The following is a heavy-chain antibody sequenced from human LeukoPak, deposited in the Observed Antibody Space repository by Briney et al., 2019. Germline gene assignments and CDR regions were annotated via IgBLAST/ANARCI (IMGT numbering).Heavy chain of an antibody. CDR2: ISGSGGST. D-gene: IGHD2-2*01. Sequence: PGGSLRLSCAASGFTFSSYAMSWVRQAPGKGLEWVSAISGSGGSTYYADSVKGRFTISRDNSKNTLYLQMNSLRAEDTAVYYCALKYQETTNYYYYYGMDVWGQGTTVTVSS. CDR3: ALKYQETTNYYYYYGMDV. CDR1: GFTFSSYA. V-gene: IGHV3-23*01. J-gene: IGHJ6*02.